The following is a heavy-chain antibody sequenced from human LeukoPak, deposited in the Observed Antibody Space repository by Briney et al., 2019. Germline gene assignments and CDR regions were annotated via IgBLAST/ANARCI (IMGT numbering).Heavy chain of an antibody. Sequence: SETLSLTCAVYGGSFSGYYWSWIRQPPGKGLEWIGYIYYSGSANYNPSLKSRVTMSVDTSKNQFSLKLSSVTAADTAVYYCARRASRYYGSGTYPFDYWGQGTLVTVSS. V-gene: IGHV4-59*08. CDR1: GGSFSGYY. D-gene: IGHD3-10*01. CDR2: IYYSGSA. CDR3: ARRASRYYGSGTYPFDY. J-gene: IGHJ4*02.